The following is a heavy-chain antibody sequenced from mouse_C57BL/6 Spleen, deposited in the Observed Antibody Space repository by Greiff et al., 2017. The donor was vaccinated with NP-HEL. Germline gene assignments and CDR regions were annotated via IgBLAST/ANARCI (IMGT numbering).Heavy chain of an antibody. CDR1: GYTFTDYD. V-gene: IGHV1-15*01. Sequence: QVQLQQSGAELVRPGASVTLSCKASGYTFTDYDLHWVKQTPVHGLEWIGAIDPETGGTAYNQKFKGKAILTADKSSSTAYMELRSLTSEDSAVYYCTPDGSYAMDYWGQGTSVTVSS. CDR2: IDPETGGT. D-gene: IGHD2-3*01. CDR3: TPDGSYAMDY. J-gene: IGHJ4*01.